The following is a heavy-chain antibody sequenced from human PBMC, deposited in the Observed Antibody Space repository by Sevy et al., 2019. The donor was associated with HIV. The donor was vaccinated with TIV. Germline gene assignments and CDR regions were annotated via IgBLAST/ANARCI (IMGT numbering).Heavy chain of an antibody. CDR3: AREPYFFDKSAYFWDD. CDR2: VYHTGST. J-gene: IGHJ4*02. Sequence: WETLSLTCAVSGVSVTSDTYYWSWIRQPPGKGLEWIGYVYHTGSTNYSPSFKSRVTISIDTSKNQFSLRLFSVAAAGTAMYYCAREPYFFDKSAYFWDDWGQGILVTVSS. D-gene: IGHD3-16*01. V-gene: IGHV4-61*01. CDR1: GVSVTSDTYY.